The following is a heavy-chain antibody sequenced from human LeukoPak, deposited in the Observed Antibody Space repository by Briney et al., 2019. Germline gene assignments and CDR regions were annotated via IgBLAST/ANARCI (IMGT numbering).Heavy chain of an antibody. CDR1: DDPINSGVYY. Sequence: MTSETLSLTCTVSDDPINSGVYYWNWIRQPAGKGLEWIGHIYTSGTTTNSNPSLKSRVAISLDTSKNHFSLKLSSLTAPDTAAYYCARAKKRSGRSRNFYLDVWGKGTTVTVSS. CDR2: IYTSGTTT. D-gene: IGHD1-26*01. CDR3: ARAKKRSGRSRNFYLDV. J-gene: IGHJ6*03. V-gene: IGHV4-61*09.